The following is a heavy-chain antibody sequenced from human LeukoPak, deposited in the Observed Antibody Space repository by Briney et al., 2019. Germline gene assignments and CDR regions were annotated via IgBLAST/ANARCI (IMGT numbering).Heavy chain of an antibody. CDR1: GGSISSGDYF. Sequence: SETLSLTCTVSGGSISSGDYFWSWIRQPTGKDLEWIGYIYHSGSTYYKPSLRRRVTMSVDTSENQFSLKLSSVTAADTAVYYCASQSMVREVKSGWYGMDVWGKGTTVTVSS. J-gene: IGHJ6*04. D-gene: IGHD3-10*01. V-gene: IGHV4-30-4*01. CDR2: IYHSGST. CDR3: ASQSMVREVKSGWYGMDV.